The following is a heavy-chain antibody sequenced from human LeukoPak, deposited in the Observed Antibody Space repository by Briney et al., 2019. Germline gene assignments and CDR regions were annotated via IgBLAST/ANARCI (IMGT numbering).Heavy chain of an antibody. Sequence: GSVKVSCKASGYTFTSYVINGVRQATGQGLEWMGWMNPNSGNTGYAQKFRGRVTMTRNTSISTAYMELSSLRSEDTAVYDCARRYCSGGSCYLFRFDPWGQGTLVTVSS. D-gene: IGHD2-15*01. CDR1: GYTFTSYV. CDR2: MNPNSGNT. V-gene: IGHV1-8*01. CDR3: ARRYCSGGSCYLFRFDP. J-gene: IGHJ5*02.